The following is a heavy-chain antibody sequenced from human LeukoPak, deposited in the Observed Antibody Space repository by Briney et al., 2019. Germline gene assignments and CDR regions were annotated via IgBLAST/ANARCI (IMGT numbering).Heavy chain of an antibody. CDR2: MNPNSGNT. J-gene: IGHJ6*02. D-gene: IGHD4-17*01. Sequence: ASVKVSCKASGYTFTTYDINWVRQATGQGLEWMGWMNPNSGNTDYAQKFQGRVTMTRDTSISTAYVELSSLRSEDTAVYYCARINYGDYRYGMDVWGQGTTVTVSS. CDR1: GYTFTTYD. CDR3: ARINYGDYRYGMDV. V-gene: IGHV1-8*01.